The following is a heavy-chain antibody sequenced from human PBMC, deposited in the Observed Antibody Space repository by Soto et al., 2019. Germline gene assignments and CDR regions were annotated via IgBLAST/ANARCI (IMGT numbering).Heavy chain of an antibody. D-gene: IGHD3-10*01. Sequence: GASVKVSCKASGRTFSSYAISWVRQAPGQGLEWMGGIIPIFGTANYAQKFQGRVTITADESTSTAYMELSSLRSEDTAVYYCARQLGGLLYDGPPEGWFDPWGQGTLVTVSS. V-gene: IGHV1-69*13. CDR1: GRTFSSYA. J-gene: IGHJ5*02. CDR2: IIPIFGTA. CDR3: ARQLGGLLYDGPPEGWFDP.